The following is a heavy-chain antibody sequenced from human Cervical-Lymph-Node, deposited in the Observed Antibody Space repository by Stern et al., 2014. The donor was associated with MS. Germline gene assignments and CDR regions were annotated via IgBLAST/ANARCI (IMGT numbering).Heavy chain of an antibody. CDR1: GGTFSNYA. D-gene: IGHD6-13*01. CDR3: ARGGGDSTGWYRYYFDY. V-gene: IGHV1-69*04. J-gene: IGHJ4*02. CDR2: IIPVLDIA. Sequence: VQLVESGAEVKKPGSSVKVSCKASGGTFSNYALSWVRQAPGQGLEWVGRIIPVLDIANYAQKFQGRVTITADKSTSTAYMELSSLRSEDTAVYYCARGGGDSTGWYRYYFDYWGQGTLVTVSS.